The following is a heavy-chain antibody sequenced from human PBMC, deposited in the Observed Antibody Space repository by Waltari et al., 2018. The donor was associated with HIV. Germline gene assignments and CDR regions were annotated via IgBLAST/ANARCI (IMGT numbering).Heavy chain of an antibody. CDR3: ARGGFYGSGSKVN. Sequence: EVQLVESGGGLVQPGGSLGLSCAASGFTFSSYWMSWVGQAPGKGLEWVANITQDGSEKYYVDSVNGRFTISRDNAENSLYLQMNSLRAEDTAVYYCARGGFYGSGSKVNWGQGTLVTVSS. CDR2: ITQDGSEK. D-gene: IGHD3-10*01. CDR1: GFTFSSYW. J-gene: IGHJ4*02. V-gene: IGHV3-7*04.